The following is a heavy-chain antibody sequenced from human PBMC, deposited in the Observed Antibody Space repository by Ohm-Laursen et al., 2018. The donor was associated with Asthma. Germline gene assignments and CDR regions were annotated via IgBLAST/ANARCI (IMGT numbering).Heavy chain of an antibody. J-gene: IGHJ6*02. D-gene: IGHD2-2*02. CDR3: ARCIPYYYYGMDV. CDR1: GFTFSSYS. CDR2: ISSSSSYI. V-gene: IGHV3-21*01. Sequence: SLRLSCAASGFTFSSYSMNWVRQAPGKGLEWVSSISSSSSYIYYADSVKGRFTISRDNAKNSLYLQMNSLRAEDTAVHYCARCIPYYYYGMDVWGQGTTVTVSS.